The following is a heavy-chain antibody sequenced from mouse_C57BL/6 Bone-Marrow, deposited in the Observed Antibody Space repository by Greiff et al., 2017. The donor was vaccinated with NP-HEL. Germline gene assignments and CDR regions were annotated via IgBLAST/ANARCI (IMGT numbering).Heavy chain of an antibody. D-gene: IGHD1-1*01. Sequence: QVQLQHPGAELVKPGASVKMSCKASGYTFTSYWITWVKQRPGQGLEWIGDIYPGSGSTNYNEKFKSKATLTVDTSSSTAYMQLSSLTSEDSAVYYCARGEVTTVVATDWYFDVWGTGTTVTVSS. CDR2: IYPGSGST. CDR3: ARGEVTTVVATDWYFDV. J-gene: IGHJ1*03. CDR1: GYTFTSYW. V-gene: IGHV1-55*01.